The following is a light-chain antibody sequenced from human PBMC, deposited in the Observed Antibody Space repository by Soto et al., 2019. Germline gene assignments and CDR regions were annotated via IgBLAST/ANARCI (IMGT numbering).Light chain of an antibody. Sequence: EIVLTQSPGTLSLSPGERATLSCRASQSVSSSYLAWYQQKPGQAPSLLIYGASTLQSGVPSRFSGSASATDFTLTISSLQPEDFATYYCQQSYTTPRTFGQGTKVEIK. J-gene: IGKJ1*01. CDR1: QSVSSSY. CDR2: GAS. CDR3: QQSYTTPRT. V-gene: IGKV3-20*01.